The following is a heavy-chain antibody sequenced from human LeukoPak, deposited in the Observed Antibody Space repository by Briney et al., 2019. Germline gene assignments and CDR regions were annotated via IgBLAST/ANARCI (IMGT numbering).Heavy chain of an antibody. CDR2: IRSQAYRGTT. CDR3: TRGPIWLYCGMDV. Sequence: PSGGSLRLSCTGSGFTFGDDAMSWVRQAPGKGLEWVGFIRSQAYRGTTEYAASVKGRFIISRDDSKSIAYLLMTSLKTEDTAVYYCTRGPIWLYCGMDVWGQGTMVTVS. V-gene: IGHV3-49*04. CDR1: GFTFGDDA. D-gene: IGHD3-9*01. J-gene: IGHJ6*02.